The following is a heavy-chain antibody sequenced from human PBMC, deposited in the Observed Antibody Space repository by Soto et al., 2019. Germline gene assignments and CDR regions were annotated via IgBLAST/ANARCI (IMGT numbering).Heavy chain of an antibody. V-gene: IGHV3-23*01. CDR3: AKKRGATGSWFFDI. Sequence: EVQLLESGGGLVQPGGSLTLSCAASGFIFANYAVTWVRQAPGKGLEWVSSISNSGVPYYADSVKGRFTISRDNSKNTLFLLMNSLRVDDTAVFYCAKKRGATGSWFFDIWGRGTLVTVSS. CDR2: ISNSGVP. CDR1: GFIFANYA. J-gene: IGHJ2*01. D-gene: IGHD1-26*01.